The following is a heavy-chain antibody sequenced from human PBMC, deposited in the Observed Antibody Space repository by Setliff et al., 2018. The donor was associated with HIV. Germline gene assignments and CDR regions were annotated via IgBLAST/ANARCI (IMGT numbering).Heavy chain of an antibody. CDR2: IYSTGST. Sequence: PSETLSLTCAVSGYSISSGCYWGWIRQSPGKGFEWIGYIYSTGSTNYNPSLQSRVSISMDASKNKFSLKVTSVTSADTAVYYCAKGAGFYGDYTFDYWGQGNLVTVSS. V-gene: IGHV4-61*01. CDR1: GYSISSGCY. CDR3: AKGAGFYGDYTFDY. D-gene: IGHD4-17*01. J-gene: IGHJ4*02.